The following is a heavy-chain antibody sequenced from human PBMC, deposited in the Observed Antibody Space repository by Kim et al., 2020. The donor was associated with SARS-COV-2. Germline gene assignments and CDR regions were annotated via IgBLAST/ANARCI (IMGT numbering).Heavy chain of an antibody. CDR1: GGTFSSYA. CDR2: IIPILGIA. V-gene: IGHV1-69*04. J-gene: IGHJ4*02. Sequence: SVKVSCKASGGTFSSYAISWVRQAPGQGLEWMGRIIPILGIANYAQKFQGRVTITADKSTSTAYMELSSLRSEDTAVYYCARAPDYGDYYFDYWGQGTLVTVSS. CDR3: ARAPDYGDYYFDY. D-gene: IGHD4-17*01.